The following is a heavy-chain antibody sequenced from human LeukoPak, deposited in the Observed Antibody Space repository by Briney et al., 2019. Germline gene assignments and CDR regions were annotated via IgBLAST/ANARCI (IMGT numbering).Heavy chain of an antibody. Sequence: PSEALSLTCAVYGASFSGFYWSWIRQPPGKGLEWIGESDHSGSANYNPSLKSRVTMSVDTSKNQVSLNLTSVTAADMAVYYCAXXXXXXXXWRSYWYFDLWGRGTPVTVSS. CDR1: GASFSGFY. J-gene: IGHJ2*01. CDR3: AXXXXXXXXWRSYWYFDL. V-gene: IGHV4-34*01. D-gene: IGHD2-15*01. CDR2: SDHSGSA.